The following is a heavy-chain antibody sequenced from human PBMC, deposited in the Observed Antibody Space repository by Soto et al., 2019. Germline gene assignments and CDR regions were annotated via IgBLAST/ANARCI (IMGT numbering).Heavy chain of an antibody. CDR2: TYYKSKWYY. CDR1: GDSVSSNRAG. CDR3: SRGSWDDVSGHYYMDV. D-gene: IGHD3-3*01. V-gene: IGHV6-1*01. J-gene: IGHJ6*03. Sequence: SQTLSLTFAISGDSVSSNRAGWNWVRQTPSRGLEWLGRTYYKSKWYYNSAVSVKSRITINPDTSKNQFSLQLNSVTPEDTAVYYCSRGSWDDVSGHYYMDVWGKGTTVTVSS.